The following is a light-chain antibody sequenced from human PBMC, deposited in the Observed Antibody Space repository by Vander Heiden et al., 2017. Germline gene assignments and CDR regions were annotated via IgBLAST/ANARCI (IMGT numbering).Light chain of an antibody. Sequence: HSSLPQPAPVSASPGQSITISCTGTSSDAGRHNLVSWYQQHPGKAPKLMIFEVLKRPSGVSARFSGSKSGNTASLTISGLQAEDEADYYCCSYAGTSTPYVFGTGTKVTVL. CDR1: SSDAGRHNL. CDR2: EVL. CDR3: CSYAGTSTPYV. J-gene: IGLJ1*01. V-gene: IGLV2-23*02.